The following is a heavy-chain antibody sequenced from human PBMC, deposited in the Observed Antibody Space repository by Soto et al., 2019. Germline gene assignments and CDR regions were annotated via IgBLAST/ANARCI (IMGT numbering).Heavy chain of an antibody. CDR3: AKEVSLGSTVDLGY. CDR2: ISGSGGSA. CDR1: GFTFSIFA. Sequence: GGSLRLSCAASGFTFSIFAMSWVRQSPGKGLEWVSTISGSGGSAYYADAVKGRFTISRDNSMGTLYLQMKSLRVEDTAIYYCAKEVSLGSTVDLGYWGQGALVTVSS. D-gene: IGHD7-27*01. V-gene: IGHV3-23*01. J-gene: IGHJ4*02.